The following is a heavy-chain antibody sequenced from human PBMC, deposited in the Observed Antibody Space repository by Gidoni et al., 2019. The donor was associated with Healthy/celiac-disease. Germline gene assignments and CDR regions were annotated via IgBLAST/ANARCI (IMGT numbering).Heavy chain of an antibody. CDR1: GGSISSYY. Sequence: QVQLQESGPGLVKPSETLSLPCTVSGGSISSYYWSWIRQPPGKGLEWIGYIYYSGSTNYNPSLKSRVTISVDTSKNQFSLKLSSVTAADTAVYYCARDSVVKDGRWFDPWGQGTLVTVSS. CDR2: IYYSGST. CDR3: ARDSVVKDGRWFDP. D-gene: IGHD2-15*01. V-gene: IGHV4-59*01. J-gene: IGHJ5*02.